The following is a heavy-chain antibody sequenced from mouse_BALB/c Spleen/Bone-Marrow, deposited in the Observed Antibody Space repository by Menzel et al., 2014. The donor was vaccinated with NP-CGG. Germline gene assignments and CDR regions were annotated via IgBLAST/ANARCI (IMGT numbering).Heavy chain of an antibody. V-gene: IGHV1-20*02. D-gene: IGHD1-1*01. CDR2: INPYNGDT. CDR3: AREGGYYYGSSPYFDV. CDR1: GYSFTGYF. J-gene: IGHJ1*01. Sequence: EVQLQQSGPELVKPGASVKISCKASGYSFTGYFMNWVMQSHGKSLEWIGRINPYNGDTFYNQKFKGKATLTVDKSSSTAHMELRSLASEDSAVYYCAREGGYYYGSSPYFDVWGAVTTVTVPP.